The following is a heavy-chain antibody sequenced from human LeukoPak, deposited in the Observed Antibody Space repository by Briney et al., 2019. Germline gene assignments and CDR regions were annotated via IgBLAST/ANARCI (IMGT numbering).Heavy chain of an antibody. CDR3: AKGGYCSGGSCYNNWFDP. Sequence: GGSLRLSCAASGFTFSSYAMSWVRQAPGKGLEWVSAISGSAGSTYYADSVKGRFTISRDNSKNTLYLQMSSLRAEDTAVYYCAKGGYCSGGSCYNNWFDPWGQGTLVTVS. D-gene: IGHD2-15*01. J-gene: IGHJ5*02. CDR2: ISGSAGST. CDR1: GFTFSSYA. V-gene: IGHV3-23*01.